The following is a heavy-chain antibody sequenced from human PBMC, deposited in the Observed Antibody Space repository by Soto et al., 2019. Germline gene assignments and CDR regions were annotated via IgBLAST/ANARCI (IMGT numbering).Heavy chain of an antibody. CDR2: IIPIFGTA. V-gene: IGHV1-69*12. CDR1: GGTFSSYA. Sequence: QVQLVQSGAEVKKPGSSVKVSCKASGGTFSSYAISWVRQAPGQGLEWMGGIIPIFGTANYAQKFQGRVTIPADESTSAAYMELSRLRSEDTAVYYCARLLHGYSPVFDYWGQGTLVTVSS. J-gene: IGHJ4*02. D-gene: IGHD5-18*01. CDR3: ARLLHGYSPVFDY.